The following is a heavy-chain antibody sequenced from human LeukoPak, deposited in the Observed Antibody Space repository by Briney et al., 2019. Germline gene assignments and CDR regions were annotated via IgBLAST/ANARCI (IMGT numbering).Heavy chain of an antibody. V-gene: IGHV4-34*01. Sequence: SETLSLTCAVYGGSFSGYYWSWIRQPPGKGLEWIGEINHSGSTNYNPSLKSRVTISADTSKNQFSLKLSSVTAADTAVYYCARLSKEVKWSIDYWGQGTLVTVSS. CDR3: ARLSKEVKWSIDY. J-gene: IGHJ4*02. CDR1: GGSFSGYY. CDR2: INHSGST. D-gene: IGHD2-15*01.